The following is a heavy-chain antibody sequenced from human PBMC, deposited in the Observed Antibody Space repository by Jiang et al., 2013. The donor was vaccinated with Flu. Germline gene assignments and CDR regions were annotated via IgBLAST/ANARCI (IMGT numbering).Heavy chain of an antibody. CDR1: GGSISITNYF. CDR3: ARQSVVQPIAAAHDY. Sequence: GPGLVKPSETLSLTCTVSGGSISITNYFWGWIRQPPGKGLEWLGSINYTGSTSYSASLMSRVTISVDTSKNKFSLKLNSVTAADTAVYYCARQSVVQPIAAAHDYWGQGTLVTVSS. D-gene: IGHD6-13*01. CDR2: INYTGST. V-gene: IGHV4-39*01. J-gene: IGHJ4*02.